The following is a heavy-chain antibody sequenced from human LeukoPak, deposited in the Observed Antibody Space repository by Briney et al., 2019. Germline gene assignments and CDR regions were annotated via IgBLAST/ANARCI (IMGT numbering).Heavy chain of an antibody. Sequence: PGGSLRLSCAASGFTFSSYAMHWVRQAPGKGLEWVAVISYDRGNKYYADSVKGRFSISRDNSRNTLYLQMDSLRAEDTAVYYCAKDSALYYDSRNFDYWGQGTLVTVSS. CDR1: GFTFSSYA. V-gene: IGHV3-30*04. CDR2: ISYDRGNK. CDR3: AKDSALYYDSRNFDY. D-gene: IGHD3-22*01. J-gene: IGHJ4*02.